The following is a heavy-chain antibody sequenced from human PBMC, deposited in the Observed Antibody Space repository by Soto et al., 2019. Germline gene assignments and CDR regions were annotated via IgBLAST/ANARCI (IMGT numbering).Heavy chain of an antibody. J-gene: IGHJ6*02. CDR1: GFTFSNYG. CDR3: AKDNIYPETFYYYYGMDV. CDR2: ISYDGSNK. Sequence: QVQLVESGGGVVQPGRSLRLSCAASGFTFSNYGMHWVRQAPGKGLEWVAVISYDGSNKYYADSVKGRFTISRDNSKNTLYLQMNSLRAEDTAVYYWAKDNIYPETFYYYYGMDVWGQGTTVTVSS. D-gene: IGHD2-21*01. V-gene: IGHV3-30*18.